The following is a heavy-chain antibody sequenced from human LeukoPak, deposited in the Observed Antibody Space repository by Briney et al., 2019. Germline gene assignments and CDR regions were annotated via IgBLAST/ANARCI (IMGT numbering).Heavy chain of an antibody. Sequence: ASETLSLTCTVSGGSISSYYWSWLRQPPGKGLEYIGYTHYSGSTNYNPSLKSRVTISVDTSKNQFSLKLSSVTAADTAVYYCARDAYYYGSGSYYMDVWGKGTTVTISS. V-gene: IGHV4-59*01. CDR2: THYSGST. J-gene: IGHJ6*03. CDR3: ARDAYYYGSGSYYMDV. CDR1: GGSISSYY. D-gene: IGHD3-10*01.